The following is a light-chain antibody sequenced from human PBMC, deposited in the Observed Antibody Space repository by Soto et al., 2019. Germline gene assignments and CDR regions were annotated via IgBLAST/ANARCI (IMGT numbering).Light chain of an antibody. V-gene: IGKV1-39*01. J-gene: IGKJ4*01. Sequence: DIQMAQSPSSLSASVGDRVTITCRASRNIDTYLSWYQQKAGKAPKLLIFATSTLQSGVPSRFSGSGSGTDFTLTISSLQHEDFGTYYCHQNFTPPLTFGGGTKVDIK. CDR2: ATS. CDR3: HQNFTPPLT. CDR1: RNIDTY.